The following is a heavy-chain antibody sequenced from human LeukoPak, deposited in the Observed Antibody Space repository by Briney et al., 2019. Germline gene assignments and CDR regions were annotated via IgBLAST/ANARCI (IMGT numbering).Heavy chain of an antibody. CDR1: GGSVSSGSYY. CDR2: IYYSGST. J-gene: IGHJ5*02. V-gene: IGHV4-61*01. D-gene: IGHD6-19*01. CDR3: ARSPGGGWYYWFDP. Sequence: SETLSLTCTVSGGSVSSGSYYWSWIRQPPGKGLEWIGYIYYSGSTNYNPSLKSRVTISVDTSKNQFSLKLSSVTAADTAVYYCARSPGGGWYYWFDPWGQGTLVTVSS.